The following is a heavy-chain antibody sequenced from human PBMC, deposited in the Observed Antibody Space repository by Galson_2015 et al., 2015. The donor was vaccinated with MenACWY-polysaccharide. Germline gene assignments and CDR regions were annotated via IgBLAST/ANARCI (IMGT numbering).Heavy chain of an antibody. D-gene: IGHD2-2*01. CDR1: GYTFSHYY. V-gene: IGHV1-46*01. J-gene: IGHJ6*02. Sequence: SVKVSCKASGYTFSHYYMHWVRQAPGQGPEWMGTINPSGGGTSYAQKFQGRVTMTRDTSTSTVYMELSSLRCADTAVYYCARGRYCSGPSCSNYYYYYGMDVWGQGTTVTVSS. CDR2: INPSGGGT. CDR3: ARGRYCSGPSCSNYYYYYGMDV.